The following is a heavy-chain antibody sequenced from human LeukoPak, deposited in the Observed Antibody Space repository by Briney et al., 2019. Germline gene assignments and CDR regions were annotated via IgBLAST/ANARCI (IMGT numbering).Heavy chain of an antibody. J-gene: IGHJ4*02. CDR3: ARVRRIAVAGTGSYYFDY. CDR2: IYYSGST. Sequence: SETLSLTCTVSGGSISSYYWSWIRQPPGKGLEWIGYIYYSGSTNYNPSLKSRVTISVDTSKNQFSLKLSSVTAADTAVYYCARVRRIAVAGTGSYYFDYWGQGTLVTVSS. D-gene: IGHD6-19*01. V-gene: IGHV4-59*08. CDR1: GGSISSYY.